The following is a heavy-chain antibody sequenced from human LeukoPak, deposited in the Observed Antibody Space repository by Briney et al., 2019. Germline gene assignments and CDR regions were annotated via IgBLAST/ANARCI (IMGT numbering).Heavy chain of an antibody. CDR2: INWNGGST. CDR1: GFTFGAYA. V-gene: IGHV3-20*04. D-gene: IGHD1-7*01. CDR3: ARGGYANGQNYFDP. J-gene: IGHJ5*02. Sequence: PGRSLRLSCTASGFTFGAYAMSWVRQAPGKGLEWVTGINWNGGSTGYADSVKGRFTISRDNAKNSLYLQMNSVRAEDTALYYCARGGYANGQNYFDPWGQGTLVTVSS.